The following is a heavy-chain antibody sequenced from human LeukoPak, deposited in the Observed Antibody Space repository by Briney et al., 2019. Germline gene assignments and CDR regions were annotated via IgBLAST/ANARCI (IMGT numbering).Heavy chain of an antibody. Sequence: SETLSLTCTVSGGSITSYYWSWIRQPPGKGLEWIGYIYYSGNTNYNPSLKSRVTISVDTSKNQFSLKLSSVTAADTAVYYCAGGYYYMDVWGKGTTVTISS. J-gene: IGHJ6*03. D-gene: IGHD3-16*01. CDR3: AGGYYYMDV. CDR2: IYYSGNT. V-gene: IGHV4-59*01. CDR1: GGSITSYY.